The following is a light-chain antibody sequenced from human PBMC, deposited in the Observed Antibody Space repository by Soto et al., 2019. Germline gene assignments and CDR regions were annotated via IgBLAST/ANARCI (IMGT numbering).Light chain of an antibody. V-gene: IGKV1-16*01. CDR3: QHYNSYSEA. CDR2: AAS. Sequence: DIQMTQSPSSLSASVGDRVTITCRASQSISSYLNWYQQKPGKAPKPLIYAASSLQSGVPSRFSGSGSGTEFTLTISSLQPDDFATYYCQHYNSYSEAFGQGTKVDIK. CDR1: QSISSY. J-gene: IGKJ1*01.